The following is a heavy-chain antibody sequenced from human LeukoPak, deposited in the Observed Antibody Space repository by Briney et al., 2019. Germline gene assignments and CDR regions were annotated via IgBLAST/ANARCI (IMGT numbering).Heavy chain of an antibody. Sequence: GGSLRLSCAASGFTFSSYSMNWVRQAPGKGLEWVSSISYAGPYIYYADSVKGRFTISRDNAKNSLYLQMNSLRGEDTAVYYCARETLINVDAFEIWGQGTMVTVSS. D-gene: IGHD3-16*01. J-gene: IGHJ3*02. CDR3: ARETLINVDAFEI. CDR1: GFTFSSYS. CDR2: ISYAGPYI. V-gene: IGHV3-21*01.